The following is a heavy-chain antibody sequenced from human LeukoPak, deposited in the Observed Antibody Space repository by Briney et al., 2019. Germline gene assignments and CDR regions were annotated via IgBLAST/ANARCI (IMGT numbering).Heavy chain of an antibody. CDR2: IDTSSSTT. D-gene: IGHD6-19*01. J-gene: IGHJ4*02. V-gene: IGHV3-48*04. CDR1: GFMFSFYS. Sequence: SGGSLRLSCAASGFMFSFYSINWVRQAPGKGLEWVSYIDTSSSTTYYAASVKGRFTISRDNAKNSLYLQMNSLRAEDTAVYYCARAVAVRFDYWGQGTLVTVSS. CDR3: ARAVAVRFDY.